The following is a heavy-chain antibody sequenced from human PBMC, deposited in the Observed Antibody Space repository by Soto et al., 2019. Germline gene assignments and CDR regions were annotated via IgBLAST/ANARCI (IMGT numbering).Heavy chain of an antibody. CDR3: AKESRYSSSWYLYYYGMDV. CDR1: GFTFSSYG. Sequence: GGSLRLSCAASGFTFSSYGMHWVRQAPGKGLEWVAVISYDGSNKYYADSVKGRFTISRDNSKNTLYLQMNSLRAEDTAVYYCAKESRYSSSWYLYYYGMDVWGQGTTVTVSS. D-gene: IGHD6-13*01. CDR2: ISYDGSNK. V-gene: IGHV3-30*18. J-gene: IGHJ6*02.